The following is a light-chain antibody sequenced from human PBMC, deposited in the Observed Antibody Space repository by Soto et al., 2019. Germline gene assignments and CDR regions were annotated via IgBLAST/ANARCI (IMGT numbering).Light chain of an antibody. CDR3: LQFNNWPPLT. Sequence: IVMTQSPVTLSVSPGERATLSCRASQSISNNLDWYQQKPGQAPRLIIYSASTRATGIPVRFSGSGSGTEFTLTISSLQSEDFAVYYCLQFNNWPPLTFGGGTKVEIK. J-gene: IGKJ4*01. CDR1: QSISNN. CDR2: SAS. V-gene: IGKV3-15*01.